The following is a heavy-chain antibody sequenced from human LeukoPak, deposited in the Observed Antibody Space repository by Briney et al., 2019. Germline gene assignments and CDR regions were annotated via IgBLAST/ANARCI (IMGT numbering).Heavy chain of an antibody. Sequence: SETLSLTCSVSGYSISSSSYYWGWVRQPPGKGLEWIGDIYYSGRTYYDSSLKSRLTIGIDTSKNEFSLTLRSVTATDTAEYYCARRRYYDSTVFLDWGQGTLVSASP. J-gene: IGHJ1*01. CDR2: IYYSGRT. D-gene: IGHD3-22*01. V-gene: IGHV4-39*01. CDR3: ARRRYYDSTVFLD. CDR1: GYSISSSSYY.